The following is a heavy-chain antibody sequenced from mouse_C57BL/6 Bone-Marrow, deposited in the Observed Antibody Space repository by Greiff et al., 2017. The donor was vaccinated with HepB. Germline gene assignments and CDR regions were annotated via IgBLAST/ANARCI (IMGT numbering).Heavy chain of an antibody. CDR1: GYSFTDYN. Sequence: EVKVVESGPELVKPGASVKISCKASGYSFTDYNMNWVKQSNGKSLEWIGVINPNYGTTSYNQKFKGKATLTVDQSSSTAYMQLNSLTSEDSAVYYCARWYYYGSSYWYFDVWGTGTTVTVSS. CDR3: ARWYYYGSSYWYFDV. CDR2: INPNYGTT. V-gene: IGHV1-39*01. J-gene: IGHJ1*03. D-gene: IGHD1-1*01.